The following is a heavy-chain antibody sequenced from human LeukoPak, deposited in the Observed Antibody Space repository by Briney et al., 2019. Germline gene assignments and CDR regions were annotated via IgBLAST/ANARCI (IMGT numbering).Heavy chain of an antibody. CDR2: IYSGGTT. CDR1: GLTVSSNY. CDR3: VRGGNYYFDY. J-gene: IGHJ4*02. Sequence: GGSLRLSCAASGLTVSSNYINWVRQAPGKGLEWVSVIYSGGTTYYADSVKGRFIISRDNSKNTLYLQMNSLRAEDTAVYYCVRGGNYYFDYWGQGTLVTVSS. V-gene: IGHV3-53*01.